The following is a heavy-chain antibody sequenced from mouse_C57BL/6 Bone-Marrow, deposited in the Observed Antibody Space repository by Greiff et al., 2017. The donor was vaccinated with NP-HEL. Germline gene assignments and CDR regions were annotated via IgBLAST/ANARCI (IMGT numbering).Heavy chain of an antibody. V-gene: IGHV14-4*01. D-gene: IGHD2-4*01. Sequence: VQLQQSGAELVRPGASVKLSCTASGFNIKDDYMHWVKQRPEQGLEWIGWIDPENGDTEYASKFQGKATITADTSSNTAYLQLSSLTSEDTAVYYCTTRAYYDYDGWYFDVWGTGTTVTVSS. J-gene: IGHJ1*03. CDR3: TTRAYYDYDGWYFDV. CDR1: GFNIKDDY. CDR2: IDPENGDT.